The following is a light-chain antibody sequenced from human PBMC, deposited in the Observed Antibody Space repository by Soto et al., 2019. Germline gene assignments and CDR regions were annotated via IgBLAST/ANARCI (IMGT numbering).Light chain of an antibody. CDR1: QNVLYGSTNKNY. Sequence: DVVMTQSPDSLAVSLGERATINCKSSQNVLYGSTNKNYLAWYQQRPGQPPKLLIYWATTRESGVPDRFSGSGSGKQFTLTISNLQAEDAAIYYCQQFYTTPHTFGQGTKLEI. J-gene: IGKJ2*01. CDR2: WAT. CDR3: QQFYTTPHT. V-gene: IGKV4-1*01.